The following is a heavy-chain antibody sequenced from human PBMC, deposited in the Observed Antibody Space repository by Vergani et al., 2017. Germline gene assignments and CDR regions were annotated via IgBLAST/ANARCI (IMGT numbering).Heavy chain of an antibody. Sequence: QVQVQESGPGLVKASETLSLTCTVSGVSISRYYWSWIRQPPGKGLEWIGYIYYSGSTNYNPSLKSRVTITVNTSKHQFSLNLSSVTAAETAVYYWVKNPYCGGDCYSDSFDIWDQGTMVTVSS. CDR1: GVSISRYY. J-gene: IGHJ3*02. V-gene: IGHV4-59*01. CDR3: VKNPYCGGDCYSDSFDI. D-gene: IGHD2-21*02. CDR2: IYYSGST.